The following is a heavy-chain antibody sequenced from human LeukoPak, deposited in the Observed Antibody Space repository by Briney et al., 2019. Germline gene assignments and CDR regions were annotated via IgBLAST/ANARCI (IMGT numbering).Heavy chain of an antibody. D-gene: IGHD1-26*01. CDR3: ARDAQSGAFSDFDY. J-gene: IGHJ4*02. CDR1: GFTFGTYA. V-gene: IGHV3-30-3*01. Sequence: GTSLRLSCEASGFTFGTYAIHWVRQVPGEGLEWVAIITHNGGTQYYADSVKGRSTISRDNSQSTVFLQMNSLRPEDTAVYYCARDAQSGAFSDFDYWGQGTLVTVSS. CDR2: ITHNGGTQ.